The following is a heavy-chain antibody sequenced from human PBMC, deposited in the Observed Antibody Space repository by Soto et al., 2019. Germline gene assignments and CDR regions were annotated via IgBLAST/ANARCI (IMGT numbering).Heavy chain of an antibody. D-gene: IGHD6-13*01. CDR3: AKEYGSTWIDH. CDR2: MSYDGTKE. V-gene: IGHV3-30*18. J-gene: IGHJ4*02. Sequence: PGGSLRLSCAASGFTFSTYGMHWVRQAPGKGLEWVAAMSYDGTKEYYVDSVKGRFTISRDNSRNTLFPQLNSLRAEDTAVYYCAKEYGSTWIDHWGQGTLVTVS. CDR1: GFTFSTYG.